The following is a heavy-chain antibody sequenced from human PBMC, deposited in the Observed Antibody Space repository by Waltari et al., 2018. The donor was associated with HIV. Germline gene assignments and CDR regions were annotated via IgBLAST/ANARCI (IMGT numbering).Heavy chain of an antibody. CDR2: MNRHGSSR. Sequence: EVHLVESGGGLVQPGGSLRLSCAASGFAFSKNWMHWVRQAPGKGLVWMSRMNRHGSSRTYPDFVKGRFANCRENAENTLYLHKHTLGVEDTALYYCAVQDILEGGYWSQGTLVTVSS. CDR1: GFAFSKNW. J-gene: IGHJ4*02. CDR3: AVQDILEGGY. D-gene: IGHD2-15*01. V-gene: IGHV3-74*01.